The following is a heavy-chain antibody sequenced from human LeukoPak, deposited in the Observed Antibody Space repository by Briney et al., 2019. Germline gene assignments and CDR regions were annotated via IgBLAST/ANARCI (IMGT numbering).Heavy chain of an antibody. V-gene: IGHV4-34*01. CDR3: ARTAQQWLVRFGWFDP. CDR1: GGSFSGYY. D-gene: IGHD6-19*01. J-gene: IGHJ5*02. Sequence: PSETLSLTCAVYGGSFSGYYWSWIRQPPGKGLEWIGEINHSGSTNYNPSLKSRVTISVDTSKNQFSLKLSSVTAADTAVYYCARTAQQWLVRFGWFDPWGQGTLVTVSS. CDR2: INHSGST.